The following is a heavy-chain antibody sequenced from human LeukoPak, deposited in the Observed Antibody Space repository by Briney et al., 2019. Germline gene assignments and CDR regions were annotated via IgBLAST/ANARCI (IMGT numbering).Heavy chain of an antibody. J-gene: IGHJ6*03. V-gene: IGHV1-8*01. CDR2: MNPNSGNT. Sequence: GASVKVSCKASGYTFTSFDMNWVRQATGQGLEWMGWMNPNSGNTGYAQKFQGRVTMTRNTSISTAYMELSSLRSEVTAVYYCARGLRYCSGGRCYFSPPYYYYMDVWGKGTTVTISS. D-gene: IGHD2-15*01. CDR3: ARGLRYCSGGRCYFSPPYYYYMDV. CDR1: GYTFTSFD.